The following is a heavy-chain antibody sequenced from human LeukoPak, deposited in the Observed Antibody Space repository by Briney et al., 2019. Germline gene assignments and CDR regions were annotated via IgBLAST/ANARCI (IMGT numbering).Heavy chain of an antibody. D-gene: IGHD4-17*01. CDR1: GFTFSSYG. V-gene: IGHV3-33*01. J-gene: IGHJ4*02. Sequence: GRSLRLSCAASGFTFSSYGMPWVRQAPGKGLEWVAVIWYDGSNKYYADSEKGRFTISRDNSKNTLYLQMNSLRAEDTAVYYCARDLDYGGNPASGFDYWGQGTLVTVSS. CDR3: ARDLDYGGNPASGFDY. CDR2: IWYDGSNK.